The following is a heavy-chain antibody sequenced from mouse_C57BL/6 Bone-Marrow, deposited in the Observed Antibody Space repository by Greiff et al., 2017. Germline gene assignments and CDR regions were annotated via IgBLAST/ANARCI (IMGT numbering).Heavy chain of an antibody. J-gene: IGHJ2*01. CDR3: ARGTTPYGDYFDY. CDR2: INPNNGGT. CDR1: GYTFTDYY. D-gene: IGHD1-1*01. V-gene: IGHV1-26*01. Sequence: VQLQQSGPELVKPGASVKISCKASGYTFTDYYMNWVKQSHGKSLEWIGDINPNNGGTSYNQKFKGKATLTVDKSSSTAYMELRSLTSEDSAVYYCARGTTPYGDYFDYWGQGTTLTVSS.